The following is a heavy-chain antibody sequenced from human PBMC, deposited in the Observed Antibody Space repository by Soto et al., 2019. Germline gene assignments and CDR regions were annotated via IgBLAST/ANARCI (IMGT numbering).Heavy chain of an antibody. CDR1: GFTFSSYA. CDR2: ISGSGGST. V-gene: IGHV3-23*01. J-gene: IGHJ4*02. Sequence: GGSLRLSCAASGFTFSSYAMSWVRQAPGKGLEWVSAISGSGGSTYYADSVEGRFTISRDNSKNTLYLQMNSLRAEDTAVYYCAKESGDYYDSSGNDYWGKGTLVTVSS. CDR3: AKESGDYYDSSGNDY. D-gene: IGHD3-22*01.